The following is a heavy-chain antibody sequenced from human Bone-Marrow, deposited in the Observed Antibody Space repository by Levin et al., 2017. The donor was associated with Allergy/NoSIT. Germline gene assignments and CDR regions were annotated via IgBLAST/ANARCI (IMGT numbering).Heavy chain of an antibody. J-gene: IGHJ4*02. CDR2: ISGSSDAK. D-gene: IGHD5-12*01. Sequence: GESLKISCTTSGFTFGTYAMTWVRQSPGKGLQWLSTISGSSDAKYYADSVKGRFTISRDNAKNSLYLQMDNLRADDTAVYYCARDAVGGLRFVYFDYWGQGNLVTVSS. V-gene: IGHV3-21*01. CDR3: ARDAVGGLRFVYFDY. CDR1: GFTFGTYA.